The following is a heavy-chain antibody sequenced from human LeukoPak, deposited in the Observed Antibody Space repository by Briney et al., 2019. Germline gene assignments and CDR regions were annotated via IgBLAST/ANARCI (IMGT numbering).Heavy chain of an antibody. Sequence: TGGSLRLSCAASGFTFSSHAMRWVRQAPGKGPECVSRLSSVSGTTECTDSVKGRFTISRHTSNNTLYLQMNSLRGEDTAVYYCAKDRSGSGYFDYWGQGTLVTVSS. CDR2: LSSVSGTT. V-gene: IGHV3-23*01. D-gene: IGHD3-10*01. CDR1: GFTFSSHA. CDR3: AKDRSGSGYFDY. J-gene: IGHJ4*02.